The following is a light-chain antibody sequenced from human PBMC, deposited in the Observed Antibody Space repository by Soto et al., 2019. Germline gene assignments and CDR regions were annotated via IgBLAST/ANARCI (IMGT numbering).Light chain of an antibody. CDR1: SSDVGDFNY. J-gene: IGLJ2*01. CDR3: SSYSSSTTHVV. V-gene: IGLV2-14*03. Sequence: QSALTQPASVSGSPGRSVTISCTGTSSDVGDFNYVSWYQHLPGRAPKLIIYDVTNRPSGISYRFSASKSGRTASLTISGLQAEHEADYYSSSYSSSTTHVVFGGGTKLTVL. CDR2: DVT.